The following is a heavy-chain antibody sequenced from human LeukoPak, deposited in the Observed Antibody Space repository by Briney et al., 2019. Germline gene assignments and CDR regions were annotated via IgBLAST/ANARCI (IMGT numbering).Heavy chain of an antibody. J-gene: IGHJ6*03. CDR1: GFSFSRYG. CDR2: IRYEGVNK. D-gene: IGHD1-26*01. CDR3: ARAAGTYSYYMDV. V-gene: IGHV3-30*02. Sequence: GGSLRLSCVASGFSFSRYGMDWVRLAPGKGLEWVAFIRYEGVNKYYSDSVRGRFTISRDNSKSTLYLQMNSLRTEDTAVYYCARAAGTYSYYMDVWGKGSTVTISS.